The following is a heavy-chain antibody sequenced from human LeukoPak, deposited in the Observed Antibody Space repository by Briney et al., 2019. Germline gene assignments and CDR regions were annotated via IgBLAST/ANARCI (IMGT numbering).Heavy chain of an antibody. D-gene: IGHD6-13*01. Sequence: GGSLRLSCAASAITFSDHYMSWIRQAPGKGLEWVAHISSSGSTIEYADSVRGRFAISRDNAKNSLYLQMITLSVEDTAVYYCAREVRYTSSWYVYYYFDYWGQGTLVTVSS. V-gene: IGHV3-11*01. CDR1: AITFSDHY. CDR3: AREVRYTSSWYVYYYFDY. CDR2: ISSSGSTI. J-gene: IGHJ4*02.